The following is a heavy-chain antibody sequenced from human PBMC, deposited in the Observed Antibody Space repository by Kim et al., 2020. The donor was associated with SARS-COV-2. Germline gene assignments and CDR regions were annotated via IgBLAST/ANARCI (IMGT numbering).Heavy chain of an antibody. CDR3: AKDLVYCSGGSCYSFDY. J-gene: IGHJ4*02. Sequence: VTGRVTIARDNAKNTLYLQMNSLRAEDTDVYYCAKDLVYCSGGSCYSFDYWGQGTLVTVSS. V-gene: IGHV3-30*02. D-gene: IGHD2-15*01.